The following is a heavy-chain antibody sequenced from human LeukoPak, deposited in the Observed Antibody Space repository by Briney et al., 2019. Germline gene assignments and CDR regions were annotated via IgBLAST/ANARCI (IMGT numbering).Heavy chain of an antibody. CDR3: ARASFQRWLQLGGD. CDR2: ISSSSSTI. CDR1: GFTFSTYS. Sequence: GRSLRLSCTASGFTFSTYSMNWVRQAPGKGLEWVSYISSSSSTIYYADSVKGRFTISRDNAKNSLYLQMNSLRDGDTAVYYCARASFQRWLQLGGDWGQGALVTVSS. D-gene: IGHD5-24*01. V-gene: IGHV3-48*02. J-gene: IGHJ4*02.